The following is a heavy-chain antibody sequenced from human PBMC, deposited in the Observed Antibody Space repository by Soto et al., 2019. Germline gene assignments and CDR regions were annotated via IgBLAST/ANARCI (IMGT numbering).Heavy chain of an antibody. D-gene: IGHD6-19*01. CDR2: IWYDGSNK. CDR3: ARVPWYSSGLPQGSYYVMDV. CDR1: GFTFSSYG. Sequence: GGSLRLSCAASGFTFSSYGMHWVRQAPGKGLEWVAVIWYDGSNKYYADSVKGRFTISRDNSKNTLYLQMNSLRAEDTAVFYCARVPWYSSGLPQGSYYVMDVWGDGIKVTVSS. V-gene: IGHV3-33*01. J-gene: IGHJ6*04.